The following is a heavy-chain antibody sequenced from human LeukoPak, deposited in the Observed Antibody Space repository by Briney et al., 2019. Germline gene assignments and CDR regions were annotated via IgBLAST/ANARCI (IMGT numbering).Heavy chain of an antibody. D-gene: IGHD6-13*01. Sequence: GGSLRLSCAASGFTFSSYAITWVRQAPGKGLEWVASINHNGNVNYYVDSVKGRFTISRDNAKNSLYLQMNSLRAEDTAVYYCAKTRPLDSSSWSHGDYWGQGTLVTVSS. CDR2: INHNGNVN. CDR3: AKTRPLDSSSWSHGDY. V-gene: IGHV3-7*03. J-gene: IGHJ4*02. CDR1: GFTFSSYA.